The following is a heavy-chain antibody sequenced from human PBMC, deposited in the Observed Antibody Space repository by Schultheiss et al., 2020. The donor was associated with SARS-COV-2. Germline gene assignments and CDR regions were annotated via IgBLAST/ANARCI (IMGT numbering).Heavy chain of an antibody. CDR3: ARSARGNWFDP. D-gene: IGHD6-6*01. J-gene: IGHJ5*02. CDR1: GGSISSSSYY. Sequence: SQTLSLTCTVSGGSISSSSYYWGWIRQPPGKGLEWIGSIYYSGSTNYNPSLKSRVTISVDTSKNQFSLKLSSVTAADTAVYFCARSARGNWFDPWGQGTLVTVSS. CDR2: IYYSGST. V-gene: IGHV4-39*01.